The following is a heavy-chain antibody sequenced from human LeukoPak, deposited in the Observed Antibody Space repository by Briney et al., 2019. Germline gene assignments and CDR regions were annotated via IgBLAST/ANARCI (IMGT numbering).Heavy chain of an antibody. J-gene: IGHJ4*02. CDR3: AKEDLNWGSSL. D-gene: IGHD7-27*01. Sequence: GGSLRLSCAASGFTFDDYAMHWVRQAPGKGLEWVSGISWNSGSIGYADSMKGRFTISRDNAKNSLYLQMNSLRAEDTALYYCAKEDLNWGSSLWGQGTLVTVSS. CDR1: GFTFDDYA. V-gene: IGHV3-9*01. CDR2: ISWNSGSI.